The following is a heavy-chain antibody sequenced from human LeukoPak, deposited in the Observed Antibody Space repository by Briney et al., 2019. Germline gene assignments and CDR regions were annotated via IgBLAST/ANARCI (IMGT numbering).Heavy chain of an antibody. CDR1: GFAFSNYW. J-gene: IGHJ4*02. V-gene: IGHV3-33*08. D-gene: IGHD3-22*01. CDR3: ARAGGGYYYDSSGLDY. Sequence: GGSLRLSCAASGFAFSNYWMSWVRQAPGKGLEWVAVIWYDGSNKYYADSVKGRFTISRDNSKNTLYLQMNSLRAEDTAVYYCARAGGGYYYDSSGLDYWGQGTLVTVSS. CDR2: IWYDGSNK.